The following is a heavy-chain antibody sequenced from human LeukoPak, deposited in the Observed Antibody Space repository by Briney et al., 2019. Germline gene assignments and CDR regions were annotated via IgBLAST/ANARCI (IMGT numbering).Heavy chain of an antibody. CDR2: ISNNGGYT. CDR1: GFTFSSSA. V-gene: IGHV3-23*01. Sequence: GGSLRLSCAASGFTFSSSAMSWVRQAPGKGLEWVSAISNNGGYTYYADSVQGRFTISRDNSKSTLCLQMNSLRAEDTAVYYCAKDSSDSSGWILGAEYFQHWGQGTLVTVSS. CDR3: AKDSSDSSGWILGAEYFQH. J-gene: IGHJ1*01. D-gene: IGHD6-19*01.